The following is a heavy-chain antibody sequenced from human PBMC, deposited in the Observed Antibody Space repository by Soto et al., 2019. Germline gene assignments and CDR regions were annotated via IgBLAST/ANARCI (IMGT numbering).Heavy chain of an antibody. D-gene: IGHD3-10*01. J-gene: IGHJ4*02. CDR2: ISGSGGST. V-gene: IGHV3-23*01. Sequence: EVQLLESGGGLVQPGGSLRLSCAASGFTFSSYAMSWVRQAPGTGLEWVSAISGSGGSTYYADSVKGRFTISRDNSKNPLYLQMNSLRAADKAVYYCAKDPSYSYGSGRREFDYLGQGTLVTVSS. CDR3: AKDPSYSYGSGRREFDY. CDR1: GFTFSSYA.